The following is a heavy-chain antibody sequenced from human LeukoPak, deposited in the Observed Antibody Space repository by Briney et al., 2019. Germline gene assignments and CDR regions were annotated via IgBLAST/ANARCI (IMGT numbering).Heavy chain of an antibody. Sequence: SVKVSCKASGGTFSSYAISWVRQAPGQGLEWMGGIIPIFGTANYAQKFQGRVTITADESTSTAYMELSSLRSEETAVYYCALIAAAGNWADNWFDPWGQGTLVTVSS. CDR1: GGTFSSYA. V-gene: IGHV1-69*13. J-gene: IGHJ5*02. CDR3: ALIAAAGNWADNWFDP. D-gene: IGHD6-13*01. CDR2: IIPIFGTA.